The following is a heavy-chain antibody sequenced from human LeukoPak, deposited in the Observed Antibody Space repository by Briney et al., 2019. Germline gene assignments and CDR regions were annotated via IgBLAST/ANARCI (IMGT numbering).Heavy chain of an antibody. J-gene: IGHJ6*03. D-gene: IGHD2-15*01. CDR3: AKGSGYCSGASCHSFYYFYMDV. CDR2: ISGSGGST. V-gene: IGHV3-23*01. CDR1: GFTFSSYA. Sequence: GGSLRLSCAASGFTFSSYAMSWVRQAPGKGLEWVSAISGSGGSTYYADSVKGRFTISRDNSKNTLYLQMNSLRAEDTAVYYCAKGSGYCSGASCHSFYYFYMDVWGKGTTVTVSS.